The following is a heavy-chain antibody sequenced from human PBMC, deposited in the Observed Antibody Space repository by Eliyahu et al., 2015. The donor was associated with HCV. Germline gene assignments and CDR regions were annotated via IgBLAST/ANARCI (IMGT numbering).Heavy chain of an antibody. J-gene: IGHJ4*02. Sequence: QLQLQESGPGLVKPSETLSLTCTVSGGSISNSNYYWGWIRQPPGKGLEWIGSIYYSGAPHHNPSLKSRVTISVDTSKNQFSLKLSSVTAADTAVYYCAGGGVISHPGYWGQGTLVTVSS. CDR1: GGSISNSNYY. CDR2: IYYSGAP. V-gene: IGHV4-39*01. D-gene: IGHD3-16*02. CDR3: AGGGVISHPGY.